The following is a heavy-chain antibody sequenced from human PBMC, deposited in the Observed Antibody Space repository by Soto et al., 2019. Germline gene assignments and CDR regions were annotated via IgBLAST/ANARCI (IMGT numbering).Heavy chain of an antibody. CDR3: VKDLGRGSYTVDY. J-gene: IGHJ4*02. D-gene: IGHD1-26*01. Sequence: EVQLVESGGGLVQPGGSPRLSCSASGFTFSSYAMHWVRQAPGKGLEYVSAISSNGGSTYYADSVKGRFTISRDNSKNTLYLQMSSLRAEDTAVYYCVKDLGRGSYTVDYWGQGTLVTVSS. V-gene: IGHV3-64D*08. CDR2: ISSNGGST. CDR1: GFTFSSYA.